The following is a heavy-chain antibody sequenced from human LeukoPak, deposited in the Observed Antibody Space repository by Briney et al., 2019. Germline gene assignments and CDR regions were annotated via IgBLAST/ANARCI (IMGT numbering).Heavy chain of an antibody. V-gene: IGHV1-46*01. Sequence: GASVKVSCKASGYTFTSYYMHWVRQAPGQGLEWMGIINPSGGSTSYAQKFQGRVTMTRDMSTSTAYMELRSLRSDDTAVYYCARDGEDIVVVVAATTMANWFDPWGQGTLVTVSS. D-gene: IGHD2-15*01. CDR2: INPSGGST. CDR3: ARDGEDIVVVVAATTMANWFDP. J-gene: IGHJ5*02. CDR1: GYTFTSYY.